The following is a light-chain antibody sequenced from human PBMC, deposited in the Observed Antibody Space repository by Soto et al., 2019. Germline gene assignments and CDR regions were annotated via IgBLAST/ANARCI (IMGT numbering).Light chain of an antibody. CDR1: AGAVTSAYY. V-gene: IGLV7-43*01. CDR3: LLYYGGAQVL. J-gene: IGLJ2*01. CDR2: STS. Sequence: QTVVTQEPSLTVSPGGTVTLTCASTAGAVTSAYYTNWLQQKPGQAPRALIYSTSEKHSWTPARFSGSLLGGKDALTLSAAQPGDEADYYCLLYYGGAQVLFGGGTKLTVL.